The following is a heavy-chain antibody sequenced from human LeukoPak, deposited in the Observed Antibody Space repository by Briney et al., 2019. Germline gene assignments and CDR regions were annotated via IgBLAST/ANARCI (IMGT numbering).Heavy chain of an antibody. Sequence: GRSLRDPRAASGFTFSSYGLHWVRQAPGKGLEWVAAVWYDGSNKYYADSVKGQLTISRDNSKNTLYLQMNSLRADDTAVYYCARLPWLGQLLGRDYWAQETLLTVSS. J-gene: IGHJ4*02. CDR2: VWYDGSNK. CDR1: GFTFSSYG. V-gene: IGHV3-33*01. D-gene: IGHD3-10*01. CDR3: ARLPWLGQLLGRDY.